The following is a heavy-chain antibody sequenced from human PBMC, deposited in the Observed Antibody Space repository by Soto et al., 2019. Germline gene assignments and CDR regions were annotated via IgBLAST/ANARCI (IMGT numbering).Heavy chain of an antibody. J-gene: IGHJ3*01. V-gene: IGHV3-48*03. CDR3: ARGGTYFPHDAFDL. D-gene: IGHD1-26*01. CDR2: ISSSSLSI. Sequence: EVQLVESGGGLVQPGGSLRLSCAASGFTFSSYEMNWVRQAPGKGLKWVSYISSSSLSIYYADSVRGRFTISRDNAKNSLYLQMNSRRAEDTAVYYCARGGTYFPHDAFDLWGQGTMVTVSS. CDR1: GFTFSSYE.